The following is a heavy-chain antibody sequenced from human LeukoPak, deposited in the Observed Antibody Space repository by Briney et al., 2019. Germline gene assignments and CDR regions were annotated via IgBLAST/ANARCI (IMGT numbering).Heavy chain of an antibody. D-gene: IGHD3-10*01. CDR3: ARFRGSYYGDYFDY. CDR1: GGSFSGYY. CDR2: INHSGST. Sequence: SETLSLTCAVYGGSFSGYYWSWIRQPPGKGLEWIGEINHSGSTNYNPSLKSRVTISVDTSKNQFSLKLSSVTAADTAVYYCARFRGSYYGDYFDYWGQGTLVTVSS. V-gene: IGHV4-34*01. J-gene: IGHJ4*02.